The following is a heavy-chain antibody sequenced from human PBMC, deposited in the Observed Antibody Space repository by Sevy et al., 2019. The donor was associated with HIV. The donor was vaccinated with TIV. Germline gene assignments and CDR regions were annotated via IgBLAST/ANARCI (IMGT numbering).Heavy chain of an antibody. J-gene: IGHJ4*02. CDR2: ISSSSSTI. CDR3: ASDGSVLRYFGWLLSGPYDY. D-gene: IGHD3-9*01. V-gene: IGHV3-48*02. CDR1: GFTFSSYS. Sequence: GGSLRLSCAASGFTFSSYSMNWVRQAPGKGLEWVSYISSSSSTIYNADSVKGPFTIARDTDKNSLYLQRNSLGDEDTDVYDCASDGSVLRYFGWLLSGPYDYWGQGTLVTVSS.